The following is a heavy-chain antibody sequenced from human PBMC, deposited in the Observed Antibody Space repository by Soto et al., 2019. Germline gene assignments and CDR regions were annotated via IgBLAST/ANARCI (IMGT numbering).Heavy chain of an antibody. CDR3: ARAFIVVIPTSRGYGMDV. Sequence: SETLSLTCAVYGGSFSGYYWSWILQPPGKGLEWIGEINHSGSTNYNPSLKSRVTISVDTSKNQFSLKLSSVTAADTAVYYCARAFIVVIPTSRGYGMDVWGQGTTVTVSS. V-gene: IGHV4-34*01. D-gene: IGHD3-22*01. CDR1: GGSFSGYY. J-gene: IGHJ6*02. CDR2: INHSGST.